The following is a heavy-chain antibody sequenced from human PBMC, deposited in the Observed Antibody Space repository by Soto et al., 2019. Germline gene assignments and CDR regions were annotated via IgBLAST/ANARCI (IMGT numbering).Heavy chain of an antibody. CDR1: GFTFSSYA. V-gene: IGHV3-23*01. J-gene: IGHJ6*02. D-gene: IGHD3-16*01. CDR2: ISGSGGST. Sequence: LRLSCAASGFTFSSYAMSWVRQAPGKGLEWVSAISGSGGSTYYADSVKGRFTISRDNSKNTLYLQMNSLRAEDTAVYYCAKGGRSNYYYGMDVWGQGTTVTVSS. CDR3: AKGGRSNYYYGMDV.